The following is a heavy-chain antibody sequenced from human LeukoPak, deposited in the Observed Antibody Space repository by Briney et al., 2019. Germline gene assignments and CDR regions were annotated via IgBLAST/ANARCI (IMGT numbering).Heavy chain of an antibody. CDR3: ARDRYYDSSGSWGYFDY. CDR2: ISYDGSTK. D-gene: IGHD3-22*01. CDR1: GFTSGSYA. V-gene: IGHV3-30-3*01. J-gene: IGHJ4*02. Sequence: GGSLRLAFAASGFTSGSYAMDWVRQAPGKGLEGVAVISYDGSTKYYADSVKGRFTISRDNSKKTLYLQMNSLRAEDTAVYYCARDRYYDSSGSWGYFDYWGQGTLVTVSS.